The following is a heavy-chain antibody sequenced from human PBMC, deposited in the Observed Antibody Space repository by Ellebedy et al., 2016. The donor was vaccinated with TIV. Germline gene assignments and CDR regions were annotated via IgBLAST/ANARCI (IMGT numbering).Heavy chain of an antibody. D-gene: IGHD3-22*01. CDR1: GYSFTGYY. J-gene: IGHJ4*02. Sequence: AASVKVSCKTSGYSFTGYYIHWVRQAPGQGPEWMGWIHPNTGDAIYAQKFQGRVTMTRDTSISIAYMEVSSLRSDDTALYYCARSASGYYASLDYWGQGTLVTVSS. CDR2: IHPNTGDA. V-gene: IGHV1-2*02. CDR3: ARSASGYYASLDY.